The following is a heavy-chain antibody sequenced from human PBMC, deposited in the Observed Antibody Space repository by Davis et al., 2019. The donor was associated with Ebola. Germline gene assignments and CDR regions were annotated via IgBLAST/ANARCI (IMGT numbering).Heavy chain of an antibody. CDR3: ARGNTMVRGVIITWFDP. CDR2: IYYSGST. V-gene: IGHV4-31*03. CDR1: GGSISSGGYY. D-gene: IGHD3-10*01. Sequence: LRPSCTVSGGSISSGGYYWSWIRQHPGKGLEWIGYIYYSGSTYYNPSLKSRVTITVDTSKNPFSLKLSSVPAADTAVYYCARGNTMVRGVIITWFDPWGQGTLVTVSS. J-gene: IGHJ5*02.